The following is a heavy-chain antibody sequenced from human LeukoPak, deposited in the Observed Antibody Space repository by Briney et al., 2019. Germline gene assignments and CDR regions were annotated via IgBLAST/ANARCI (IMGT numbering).Heavy chain of an antibody. CDR2: VSGSGDKI. CDR1: GFPFSSYA. V-gene: IGHV3-23*01. Sequence: GGSLRLSCAASGFPFSSYAMSWVRQAPGKGLEWVSSVSGSGDKIYYADSVKGRFTISRDNSKNTLYLQLNSLRAEDTAVYYCAKTGSSWYPGHFDYWGQGTLVTVSS. CDR3: AKTGSSWYPGHFDY. J-gene: IGHJ4*02. D-gene: IGHD6-13*01.